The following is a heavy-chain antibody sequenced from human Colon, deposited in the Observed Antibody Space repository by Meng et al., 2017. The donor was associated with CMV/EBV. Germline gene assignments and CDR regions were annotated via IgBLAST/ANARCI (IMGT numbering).Heavy chain of an antibody. CDR3: AKVLVGPYYFDY. Sequence: GESLKISCAASGFTFSSYAMSWVRQAPGKGLEWVSAISGTGGSTYYADSVKGRFTISRDNSKNTLYLQMNSLRAEDTAVYYCAKVLVGPYYFDYWGQGTLVTSPQ. D-gene: IGHD1-26*01. J-gene: IGHJ4*02. CDR1: GFTFSSYA. V-gene: IGHV3-23*01. CDR2: ISGTGGST.